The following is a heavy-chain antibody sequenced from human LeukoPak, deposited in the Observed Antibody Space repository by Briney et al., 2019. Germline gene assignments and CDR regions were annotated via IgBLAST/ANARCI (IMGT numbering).Heavy chain of an antibody. J-gene: IGHJ3*02. CDR2: ILPIFGTA. V-gene: IGHV1-69*05. D-gene: IGHD3-3*01. CDR1: GGTFSSYA. Sequence: ASVKVSCKASGGTFSSYAISWVRQAPGQGLEWMGGILPIFGTANYAQKFQGRVTITTDESTSTAYMELSSLRSEDTAVYYCARCVPYYDFWSEQRGAFDIWGQGTMVTVSS. CDR3: ARCVPYYDFWSEQRGAFDI.